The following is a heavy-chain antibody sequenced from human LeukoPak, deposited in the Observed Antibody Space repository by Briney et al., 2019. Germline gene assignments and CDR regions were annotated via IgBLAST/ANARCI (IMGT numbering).Heavy chain of an antibody. D-gene: IGHD6-6*01. CDR3: ARESYSSSFRSHFDY. Sequence: SVKVSCKASGGTFSSYAISWVRQAPGQGLEWMGGIIPIFGTANYAQKFQGRVTITTDESTSTAYMELSSLRSEDTAVYYCARESYSSSFRSHFDYWGQGTLVTVSS. V-gene: IGHV1-69*05. J-gene: IGHJ4*02. CDR2: IIPIFGTA. CDR1: GGTFSSYA.